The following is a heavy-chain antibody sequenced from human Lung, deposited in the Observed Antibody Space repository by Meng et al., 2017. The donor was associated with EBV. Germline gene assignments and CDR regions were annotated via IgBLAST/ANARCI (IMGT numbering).Heavy chain of an antibody. CDR2: IWYDGSNK. D-gene: IGHD2-2*01. CDR1: GFTFCSYG. Sequence: SLGLSCEAAGFTFCSYGMNWVRLAPGQGLEWVAVIWYDGSNKYYADSVKGRFTISRDNSKNTLYLQMNSLRAEDTAVYYCARGGDIVVVPAAITYWGQGTLVTVSS. CDR3: ARGGDIVVVPAAITY. J-gene: IGHJ4*02. V-gene: IGHV3-33*01.